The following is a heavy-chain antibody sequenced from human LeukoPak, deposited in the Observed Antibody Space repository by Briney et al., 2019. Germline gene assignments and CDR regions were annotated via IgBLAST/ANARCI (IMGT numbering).Heavy chain of an antibody. D-gene: IGHD2-2*01. V-gene: IGHV3-30*04. J-gene: IGHJ4*02. Sequence: GGSLRLSCAASGFTFSSYAMHWVRQAPGKGLEWVAVISYDGSNKYYADSVKGRFTISRDNSKNTLDLQMNSLRAEDTAVYYCARGSDIVGVPAATGGFDYWGQGTLVTVSS. CDR2: ISYDGSNK. CDR1: GFTFSSYA. CDR3: ARGSDIVGVPAATGGFDY.